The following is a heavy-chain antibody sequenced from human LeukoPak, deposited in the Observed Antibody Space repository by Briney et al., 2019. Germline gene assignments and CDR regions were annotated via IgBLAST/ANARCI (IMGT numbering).Heavy chain of an antibody. J-gene: IGHJ4*02. D-gene: IGHD4-17*01. CDR1: GFTFSRYG. Sequence: GGSLRLSCAASGFTFSRYGMHWVRQAPGKGLEWVAVIAFDGSSKYYADSVKGRFTISRENSRNTLYLQVNSLSAEDTAVYYCAKGHPYGDYIQLDCWGQGTLVTVSS. V-gene: IGHV3-30*18. CDR3: AKGHPYGDYIQLDC. CDR2: IAFDGSSK.